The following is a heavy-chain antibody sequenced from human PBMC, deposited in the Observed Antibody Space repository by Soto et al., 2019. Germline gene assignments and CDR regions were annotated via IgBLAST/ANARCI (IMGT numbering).Heavy chain of an antibody. Sequence: QVQLVKSGAEVKKPGSSVKVTSKASGAIFSSNAISWVRQAPGQGLEWMGGILPIFGRTNYAQKFQGRVTITADESTRTAYMELSSLKSEDTAVYYCATGCRGYIYAPRFYCEYWGQGTLVTVSS. CDR2: ILPIFGRT. CDR1: GAIFSSNA. V-gene: IGHV1-69*01. D-gene: IGHD5-18*01. J-gene: IGHJ4*02. CDR3: ATGCRGYIYAPRFYCEY.